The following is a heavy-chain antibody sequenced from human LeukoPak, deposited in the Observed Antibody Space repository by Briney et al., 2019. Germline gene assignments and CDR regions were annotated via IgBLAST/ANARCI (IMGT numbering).Heavy chain of an antibody. D-gene: IGHD5-12*01. J-gene: IGHJ5*02. V-gene: IGHV5-51*01. CDR2: IYPGDSDT. Sequence: GESLKISCKGSGYSFTSYWIGWVRQMPGKGLEWMGIIYPGDSDTRYSPSFQGQVTISADKSISTAYLQWSSLKASDTAMYYCARLGYSGYDYRNNWFDPWGRGTLVTVSS. CDR3: ARLGYSGYDYRNNWFDP. CDR1: GYSFTSYW.